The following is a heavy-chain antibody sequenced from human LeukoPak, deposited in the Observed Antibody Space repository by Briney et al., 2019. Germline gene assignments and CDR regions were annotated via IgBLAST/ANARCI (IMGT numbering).Heavy chain of an antibody. V-gene: IGHV3-23*01. J-gene: IGHJ4*02. CDR3: AKDLRGYGDDFDY. CDR1: GFTYSSYP. CDR2: ISGSGGST. D-gene: IGHD4-17*01. Sequence: PGGSLRLSCAASGFTYSSYPMSWLPQAPGKGLEWVSAISGSGGSTYYAASVKGRFTISRDNSKNTLYLQINSLRAEDTAVYYCAKDLRGYGDDFDYWGQGTLVTVSS.